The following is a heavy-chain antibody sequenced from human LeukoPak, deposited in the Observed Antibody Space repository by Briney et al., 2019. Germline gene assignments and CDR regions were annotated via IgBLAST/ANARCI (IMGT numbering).Heavy chain of an antibody. V-gene: IGHV1-2*02. Sequence: ASVKVSCKASGYTFTGYYMHWVRQAPGQGLEWMGWINPNSGGTNYAQKFQGRVTMTRDTSISTAYMELSGLRSDDTAVYYCARDLYYYDSSGYYYNLPDYWGQGTLVTVSS. CDR2: INPNSGGT. D-gene: IGHD3-22*01. J-gene: IGHJ4*02. CDR3: ARDLYYYDSSGYYYNLPDY. CDR1: GYTFTGYY.